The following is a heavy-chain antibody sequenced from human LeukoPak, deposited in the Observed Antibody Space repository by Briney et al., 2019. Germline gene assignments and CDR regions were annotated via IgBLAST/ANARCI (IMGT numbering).Heavy chain of an antibody. Sequence: GGSLRLSCAASGFTFTSYWMTWVRQAPGKGLEWVANIKVDGSEKYYVDAVKGRFTISRDNAKDSLYLQMNGLRAEDTAIYYCARAQWTAFDYYYYMDVWGKGTTVTVSS. D-gene: IGHD3/OR15-3a*01. CDR3: ARAQWTAFDYYYYMDV. CDR2: IKVDGSEK. V-gene: IGHV3-7*01. J-gene: IGHJ6*03. CDR1: GFTFTSYW.